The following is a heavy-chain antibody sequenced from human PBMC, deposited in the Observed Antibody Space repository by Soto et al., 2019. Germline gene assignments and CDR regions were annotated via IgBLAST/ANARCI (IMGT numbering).Heavy chain of an antibody. CDR3: AAVYFYTSSDFSQS. CDR1: GGTFNNLG. D-gene: IGHD3-22*01. Sequence: QVQLVQSGAEVKRPGSSVKVSCQTSGGTFNNLGIYWVRQAPGQGLDWMGGLIPLFNTPNYAQKFQGRVTIAAAESTSTAYMELRMLRSEDTAIYHCAAVYFYTSSDFSQSWGQGTLVTVSS. CDR2: LIPLFNTP. J-gene: IGHJ4*02. V-gene: IGHV1-69*01.